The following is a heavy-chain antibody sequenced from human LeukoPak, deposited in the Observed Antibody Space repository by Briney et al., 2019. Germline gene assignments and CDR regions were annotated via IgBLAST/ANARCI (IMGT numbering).Heavy chain of an antibody. CDR1: GGTFSSYA. CDR2: ITPVLGIA. CDR3: ASVGRLSPYYFDY. V-gene: IGHV1-69*04. D-gene: IGHD1-26*01. Sequence: SVKVSCKASGGTFSSYAISWVRQAPGQGLEWMGRITPVLGIANYAQKFQGRVTITADKSTSTAYMELSSLRSEDTAVYYCASVGRLSPYYFDYWGQGTLVTVSS. J-gene: IGHJ4*02.